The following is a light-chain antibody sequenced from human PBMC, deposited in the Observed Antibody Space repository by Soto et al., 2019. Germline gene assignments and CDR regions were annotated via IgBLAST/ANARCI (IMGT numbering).Light chain of an antibody. J-gene: IGLJ1*01. CDR2: DVS. CDR1: SSDVGGYNY. V-gene: IGLV2-14*01. Sequence: QSALTQPASVSGSPGQSITISCTGTSSDVGGYNYVSWYQQHPGKAPKLMIHDVSNRPSGVSDRFSGSKSGNTASLTISGLQAEDEADYSCSSYTSSSTLGVFGTGTKLTVL. CDR3: SSYTSSSTLGV.